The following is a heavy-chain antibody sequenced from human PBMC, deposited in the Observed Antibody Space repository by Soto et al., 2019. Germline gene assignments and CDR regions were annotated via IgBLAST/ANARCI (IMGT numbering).Heavy chain of an antibody. CDR1: GTGIYVGGCC. CDR2: IYYSGST. J-gene: IGHJ5*02. D-gene: IGHD3-16*01. V-gene: IGHV4-39*01. Sequence: SETLSLTSPVSGTGIYVGGCCWGWIRPPPGKGQEWIGRIYYSGSTYYNPSLKSRVTISEDTSKNQFSLKLSSVAAADTAVYYCEKHAGDHGASWFDPWGQGTLVTVSS. CDR3: EKHAGDHGASWFDP.